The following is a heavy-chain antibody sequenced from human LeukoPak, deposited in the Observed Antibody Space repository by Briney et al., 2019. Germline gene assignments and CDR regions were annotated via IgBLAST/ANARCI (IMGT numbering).Heavy chain of an antibody. D-gene: IGHD3-22*01. CDR2: IIPILGIA. Sequence: ASVKVSCKASGGTFSSYAISWVRQAPGQGLEWMGRIIPILGIANYAQKFQGRVTITADKSTSTAYMELSSLRSEDTAVYYCARSRYYYDSSGPFDYWGQGTLVTVS. CDR1: GGTFSSYA. J-gene: IGHJ4*02. V-gene: IGHV1-69*04. CDR3: ARSRYYYDSSGPFDY.